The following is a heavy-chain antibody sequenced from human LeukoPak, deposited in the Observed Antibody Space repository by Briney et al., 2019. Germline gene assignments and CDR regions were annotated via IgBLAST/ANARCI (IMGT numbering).Heavy chain of an antibody. J-gene: IGHJ4*02. CDR3: ARGLGKLRYFDWLQGLYYFDY. CDR2: MNPNSGNT. D-gene: IGHD3-9*01. Sequence: ASVKVSCKASGYTFTSYDINWVRQATGQGLEWMGWMNPNSGNTGYAQKFQGRVTMTRNTSISTAYMELSSLRSEDTAVYYCARGLGKLRYFDWLQGLYYFDYWGQGTLVTVSS. V-gene: IGHV1-8*01. CDR1: GYTFTSYD.